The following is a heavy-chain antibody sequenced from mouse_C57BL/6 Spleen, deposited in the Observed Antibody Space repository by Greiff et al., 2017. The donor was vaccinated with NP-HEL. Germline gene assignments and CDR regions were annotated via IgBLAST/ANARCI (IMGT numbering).Heavy chain of an antibody. D-gene: IGHD1-1*01. V-gene: IGHV3-6*01. J-gene: IGHJ2*01. CDR3: ANRIYYYFDY. Sequence: VQLKESGPGLVKPSQSLSLTCSVTGYSITSGYYWNWIRQFPGNKLEWMGYISYDGSNNYNPTLKNRISITRDPSTNQCFLKLNSVTTEDTATYYCANRIYYYFDYWGQGTTLTVSS. CDR2: ISYDGSN. CDR1: GYSITSGYY.